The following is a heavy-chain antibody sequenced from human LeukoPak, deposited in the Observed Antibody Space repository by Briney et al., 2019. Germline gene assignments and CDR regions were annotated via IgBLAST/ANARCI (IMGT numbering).Heavy chain of an antibody. CDR3: ARLSTVTTLHAFDI. D-gene: IGHD4-17*01. V-gene: IGHV4-39*01. Sequence: PSETLSLTCTVSAGFISSSSYYWGWIRQPPGKGWEGIASIYYSGSTYYNPSLKSRVTISVDTSKNQFSLKLSSVTAADTAVYYCARLSTVTTLHAFDIWGQGTMVTVSS. J-gene: IGHJ3*02. CDR2: IYYSGST. CDR1: AGFISSSSYY.